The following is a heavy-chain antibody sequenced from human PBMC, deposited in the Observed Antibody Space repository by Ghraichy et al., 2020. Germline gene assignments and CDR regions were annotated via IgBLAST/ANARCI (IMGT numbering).Heavy chain of an antibody. CDR3: ARDVSGGSFDY. CDR1: GFTFSNYW. CDR2: MNQDGTKR. Sequence: GGSLRLSCAASGFTFSNYWMTWVRQAPGKGLEWVANMNQDGTKRYYVDSVKGRFTISRDNAENSLYLQMNSLTAEDTALYYCARDVSGGSFDYWGQGTLVTVSS. D-gene: IGHD3-10*01. V-gene: IGHV3-7*01. J-gene: IGHJ4*02.